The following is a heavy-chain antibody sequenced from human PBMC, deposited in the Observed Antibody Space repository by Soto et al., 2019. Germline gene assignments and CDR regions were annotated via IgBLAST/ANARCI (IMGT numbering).Heavy chain of an antibody. D-gene: IGHD1-26*01. Sequence: QMQLVESGGSVVQPGTSLRLSCAEFGFDFSSYGMHWVRQTPGKGLEWVAVLGFDGGGRYYADSVKGRFTVSRDNSKKMLYLQMDSLRAEDTALYYCAREPVGPDYAMDVWGQGTTVTVSS. V-gene: IGHV3-33*01. CDR3: AREPVGPDYAMDV. CDR2: LGFDGGGR. J-gene: IGHJ6*02. CDR1: GFDFSSYG.